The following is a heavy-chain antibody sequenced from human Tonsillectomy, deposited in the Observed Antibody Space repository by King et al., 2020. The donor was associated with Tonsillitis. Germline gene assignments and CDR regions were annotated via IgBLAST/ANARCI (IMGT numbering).Heavy chain of an antibody. CDR1: GFTFSSYA. J-gene: IGHJ1*01. CDR3: AKEVLFRYYYDSSGYGGYFQH. V-gene: IGHV3-23*04. CDR2: ISGSGGST. D-gene: IGHD3-22*01. Sequence: QLVQSGGGLVQPGGSLRLSCAASGFTFSSYAMSWVRQAPGKGLEWVSAISGSGGSTYYADSVKGRFTISRDNSKNTRDLQMNSLRAEDTAVYYCAKEVLFRYYYDSSGYGGYFQHWGQGTLVTVSS.